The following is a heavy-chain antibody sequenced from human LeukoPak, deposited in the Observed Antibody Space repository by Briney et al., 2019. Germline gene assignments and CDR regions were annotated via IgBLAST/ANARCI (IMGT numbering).Heavy chain of an antibody. CDR1: GGSIRSTNW. D-gene: IGHD1-26*01. CDR2: VHLNGAT. V-gene: IGHV4-4*02. Sequence: SGTLSLTCAVSGGSIRSTNWWSWVRQPPGKGLEWIGEVHLNGATNYNPSVEGRVTMSIDKSKNHLSLEVISVTAADTAMYYCTRESGAFSPFGFWGQGTLVTVSS. CDR3: TRESGAFSPFGF. J-gene: IGHJ4*02.